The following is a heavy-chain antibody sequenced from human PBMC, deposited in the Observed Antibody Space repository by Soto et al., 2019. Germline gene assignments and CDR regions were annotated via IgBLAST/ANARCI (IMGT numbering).Heavy chain of an antibody. J-gene: IGHJ6*02. CDR1: GYTFTSYD. Sequence: QVQLVQSGAEVKKPGASVKVSCKASGYTFTSYDINWVRQATGQGLEWMGWMNPNSGNTGYAQKFQGRVTMTRNTSISTAYMELSSLRSEDTAVYYCARYSSSTSCFYYYYGMDVWGQGTTVTVSS. CDR3: ARYSSSTSCFYYYYGMDV. V-gene: IGHV1-8*01. D-gene: IGHD2-2*01. CDR2: MNPNSGNT.